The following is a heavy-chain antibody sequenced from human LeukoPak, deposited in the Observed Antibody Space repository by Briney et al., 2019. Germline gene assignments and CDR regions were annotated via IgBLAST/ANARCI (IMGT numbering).Heavy chain of an antibody. CDR1: GGSISSYY. Sequence: SETLSLTCTVSGGSISSYYWSWIRQPPGKGLEWIGYVYFRGTTNYNPSLKSRVTISVDTSKNQFSLKLSSVTAADTAVYYCARAQPPQGMIVVAYFDYWGQGTLVTVSS. V-gene: IGHV4-4*08. CDR3: ARAQPPQGMIVVAYFDY. D-gene: IGHD3-22*01. J-gene: IGHJ4*02. CDR2: VYFRGTT.